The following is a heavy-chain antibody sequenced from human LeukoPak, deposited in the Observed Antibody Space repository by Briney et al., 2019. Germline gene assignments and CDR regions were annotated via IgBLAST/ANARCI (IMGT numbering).Heavy chain of an antibody. V-gene: IGHV3-7*04. CDR2: IQEDGSEK. CDR1: GFTFSNYW. CDR3: ARGGLRYFAL. J-gene: IGHJ5*02. D-gene: IGHD3-16*01. Sequence: GGSLRLSCAASGFTFSNYWMSWVRQAPGEGLEWVTNIQEDGSEKYYVDSGKGQFTISRDNGKNSRYLQMNSLRVEDTAVYYCARGGLRYFALWGQGALVTVSS.